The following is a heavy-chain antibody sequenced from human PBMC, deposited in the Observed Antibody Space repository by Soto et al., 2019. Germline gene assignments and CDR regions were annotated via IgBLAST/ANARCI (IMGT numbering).Heavy chain of an antibody. CDR2: VTVTGGST. CDR1: AISFNTYG. Sequence: GGSLRLSCAASAISFNTYGVTWVRQAPGKGLEWVSTVTVTGGSTYYADSVKGRFTISRDRSNYTVSLLLNSLRVEDTAIYYCAEQRSPEGWFDPWGQGTLVTVSS. CDR3: AEQRSPEGWFDP. D-gene: IGHD3-10*01. V-gene: IGHV3-23*01. J-gene: IGHJ5*02.